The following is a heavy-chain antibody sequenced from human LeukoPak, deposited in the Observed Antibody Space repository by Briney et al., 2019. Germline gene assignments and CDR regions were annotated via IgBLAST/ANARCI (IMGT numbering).Heavy chain of an antibody. CDR2: ISYDGSNK. D-gene: IGHD1-26*01. CDR3: AREWETGGVPPLQINAVDI. V-gene: IGHV3-30*01. J-gene: IGHJ3*02. CDR1: GFTFSTYA. Sequence: GRSLRLSCAASGFTFSTYAMHWVRQAPGKGLEWVAVISYDGSNKWYADSVKGRFTISRDNSKNTPYLQMNSLRPEDTAVYYCAREWETGGVPPLQINAVDIWGQGTMVTVSS.